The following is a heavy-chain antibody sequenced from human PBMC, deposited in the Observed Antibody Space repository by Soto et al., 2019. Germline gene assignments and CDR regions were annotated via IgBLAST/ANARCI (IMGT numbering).Heavy chain of an antibody. V-gene: IGHV3-9*01. CDR1: GFNFENYA. J-gene: IGHJ6*03. Sequence: EVLLVESGGGLVQPDRPLRLSCAASGFNFENYAMHWVRQAPGKGLEWVSGISWNSGQLDYAGSVRGRFTISRDNGKNSLYLEMNSPRPDDTALYFCAKDKSTGEYSYYRYMDVWGRGTTVIVSS. CDR3: AKDKSTGEYSYYRYMDV. CDR2: ISWNSGQL. D-gene: IGHD4-17*01.